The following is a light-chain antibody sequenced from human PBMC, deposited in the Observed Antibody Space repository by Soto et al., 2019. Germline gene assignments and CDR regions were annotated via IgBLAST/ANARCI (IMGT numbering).Light chain of an antibody. CDR1: QTIRSW. Sequence: DIEMTQSPSTLSDSVGDRVTITCRASQTIRSWLAWYQQRPGKAPKVLIYDASTLESGVPARFSGSGSETEFTLTISSLQPEDSATYYCQPYNSDPWTFGQGTKVEIK. CDR3: QPYNSDPWT. CDR2: DAS. V-gene: IGKV1-5*01. J-gene: IGKJ1*01.